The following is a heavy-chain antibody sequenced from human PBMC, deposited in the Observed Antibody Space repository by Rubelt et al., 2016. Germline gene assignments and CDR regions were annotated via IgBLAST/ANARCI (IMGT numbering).Heavy chain of an antibody. Sequence: SGAEVKKPGASVKVSCKVSGYTLTELSMHWVRQAPGTGLEWMGGFDPEDGETIYAQKFQGRVTMTEDTSTDTAYMELSSLRSEDTAVYYCARSKDTAMVTDADWYFDLWGRGTLVTVSS. CDR3: ARSKDTAMVTDADWYFDL. CDR1: GYTLTELS. J-gene: IGHJ2*01. D-gene: IGHD5-18*01. V-gene: IGHV1-24*01. CDR2: FDPEDGET.